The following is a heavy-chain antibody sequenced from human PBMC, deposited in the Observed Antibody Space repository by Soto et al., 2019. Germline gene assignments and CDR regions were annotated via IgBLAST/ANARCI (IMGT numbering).Heavy chain of an antibody. J-gene: IGHJ5*01. CDR2: INPADSDI. V-gene: IGHV5-51*01. CDR3: TRPQSSGWYDF. CDR1: GYSFIAHW. Sequence: GESLKISCKVSGYSFIAHWVAWVRQMPGEGLEWMGIINPADSDIRYSPSFQGQVTISVDKSINTAYLQWSSLKASDTATYYCTRPQSSGWYDFWGQGTLVTVSS. D-gene: IGHD3-22*01.